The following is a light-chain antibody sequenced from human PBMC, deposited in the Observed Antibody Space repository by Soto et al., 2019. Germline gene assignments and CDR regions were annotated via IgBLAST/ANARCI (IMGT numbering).Light chain of an antibody. Sequence: DVVMTQSPLSLPVTLGQPASISCMANQSLVYSDGIAYFSWFQQRPGRSPRRLIYKVSNRDSGVPARFSGSGSGTDFALKISRVEADDVGVYYCMQATHWPITFGQGTRLEIK. CDR3: MQATHWPIT. CDR2: KVS. V-gene: IGKV2-30*01. CDR1: QSLVYSDGIAY. J-gene: IGKJ5*01.